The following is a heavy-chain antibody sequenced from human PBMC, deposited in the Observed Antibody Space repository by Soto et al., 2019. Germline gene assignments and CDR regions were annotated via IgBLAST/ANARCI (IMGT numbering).Heavy chain of an antibody. Sequence: SETLSLTCTVSGGSISTVNYWWSWIRQSPDMGLEWIGHIYNGGSTYNNPSLKSRVTISVHTSNSQFSLELSSVTAADTAVYYCARGLISGSQYSGGWYYFDSWGQGTQVTVS. CDR3: ARGLISGSQYSGGWYYFDS. CDR1: GGSISTVNYW. D-gene: IGHD1-26*01. CDR2: IYNGGST. V-gene: IGHV4-39*07. J-gene: IGHJ4*02.